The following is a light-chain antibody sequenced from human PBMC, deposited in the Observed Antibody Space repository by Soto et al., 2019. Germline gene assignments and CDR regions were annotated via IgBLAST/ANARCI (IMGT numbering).Light chain of an antibody. CDR3: QSYDSNLSGYV. Sequence: QSVLTQPPSVSGAPGQRVTISCTGSSSNIGTGYDVHWYQQLPGTAPKLLIYGNSVRPSGVPDRFSGSKSGTSASLAITGLQAEDEADYYCQSYDSNLSGYVFGTGTKLTVL. CDR1: SSNIGTGYD. V-gene: IGLV1-40*01. J-gene: IGLJ1*01. CDR2: GNS.